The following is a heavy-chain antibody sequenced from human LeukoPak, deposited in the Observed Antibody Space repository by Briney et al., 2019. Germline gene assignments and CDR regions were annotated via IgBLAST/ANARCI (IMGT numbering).Heavy chain of an antibody. J-gene: IGHJ3*02. CDR2: IIPIFGTA. V-gene: IGHV1-69*06. Sequence: ASVKVSCKASGYTFSNYDMNWVRQAPGQGLEWMGGIIPIFGTANYAQKFQGRVTMTEDTSTDTAYMELSSLRSEDTAVYYCATASWREGHGGAFDIWGQGTMVTVSS. CDR3: ATASWREGHGGAFDI. D-gene: IGHD6-13*01. CDR1: GYTFSNYD.